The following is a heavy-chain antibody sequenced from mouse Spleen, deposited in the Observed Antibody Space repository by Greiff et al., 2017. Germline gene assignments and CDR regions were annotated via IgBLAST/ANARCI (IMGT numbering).Heavy chain of an antibody. V-gene: IGHV3-6*01. CDR1: GYSITSGYY. CDR2: ISYDGSN. J-gene: IGHJ4*01. D-gene: IGHD2-14*01. Sequence: ESGPGLVKPSQSLSLTCSVTGYSITSGYYWNWIRQFPGNKLEWMGYISYDGSNNYNPSLKNRISITRDTSKNQFFLKLNSVTTEDTATYYCAREVPYAMDYWGQGTSVTVSS. CDR3: AREVPYAMDY.